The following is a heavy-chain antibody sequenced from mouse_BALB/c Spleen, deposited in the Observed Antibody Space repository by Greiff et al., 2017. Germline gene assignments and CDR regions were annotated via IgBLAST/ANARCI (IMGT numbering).Heavy chain of an antibody. J-gene: IGHJ3*01. CDR1: GYSFTGYN. V-gene: IGHV1-39*01. D-gene: IGHD1-1*01. CDR2: IDPYYGGT. Sequence: VHVKQSGPELEKPGASVKISCKASGYSFTGYNMNWVKQSNGKSLEWIGNIDPYYGGTSYNQKFKGKATLTVDKSSSTAYMQLKSLTSEDSAVYYCVITTVVGGFAYWGQGTLVTVSA. CDR3: VITTVVGGFAY.